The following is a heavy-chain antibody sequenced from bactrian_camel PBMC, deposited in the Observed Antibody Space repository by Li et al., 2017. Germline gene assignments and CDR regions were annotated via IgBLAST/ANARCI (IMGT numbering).Heavy chain of an antibody. J-gene: IGHJ4*01. V-gene: IGHV3S57*01. D-gene: IGHD1*01. CDR1: AMANIGYT. CDR3: AASGPWRWDTDDGVTCDQWNRYNS. CDR2: IDSDDGM. Sequence: QLVESGGGSVQAGGSLRLSCDASAMANIGYTIELACMAWFRQAPGREREGIAGIDSDDGMRYADSVTGRFTISQDHARNTLILEIDSLAPEDTAMYYCAASGPWRWDTDDGVTCDQWNRYNSWGQGTQVTVS.